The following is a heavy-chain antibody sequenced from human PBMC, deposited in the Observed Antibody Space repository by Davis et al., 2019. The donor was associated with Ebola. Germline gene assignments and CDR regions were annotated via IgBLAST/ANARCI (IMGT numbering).Heavy chain of an antibody. D-gene: IGHD2-2*01. CDR1: GFTFSSYA. J-gene: IGHJ4*02. V-gene: IGHV3-23*01. Sequence: GESLKISCAASGFTFSSYAMSWVRQAPGKGLEWVSAISGSGGSTYYADSVKGRFTISRDNSKNTLYLQMNSLRAEDTAVYYCAKGVDLKGEVDGWGQGTLVTVSS. CDR2: ISGSGGST. CDR3: AKGVDLKGEVDG.